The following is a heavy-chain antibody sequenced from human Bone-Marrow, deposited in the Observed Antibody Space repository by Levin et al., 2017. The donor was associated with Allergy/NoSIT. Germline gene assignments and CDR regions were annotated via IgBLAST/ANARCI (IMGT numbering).Heavy chain of an antibody. CDR3: ARAIAVAEIDY. CDR2: IKQDGSEK. J-gene: IGHJ4*02. V-gene: IGHV3-7*01. D-gene: IGHD6-19*01. CDR1: GFTFSSYW. Sequence: LSLTCAASGFTFSSYWMGWVRQAPGKGLEWVANIKQDGSEKYYVDSVKGRFTISRDNAKNSLYLQMNSLRAEDTAVYYCARAIAVAEIDYWGQGTLVTVSS.